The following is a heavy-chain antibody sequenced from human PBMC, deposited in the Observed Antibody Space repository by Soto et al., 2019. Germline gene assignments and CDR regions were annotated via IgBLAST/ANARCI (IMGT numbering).Heavy chain of an antibody. CDR3: ARGVPGDTAMALGY. V-gene: IGHV4-34*01. Sequence: QVQLQQWGAGLLKPSETLSLTCAVYGGSFSGYYWSWIRQPPGKGLEWIGEINHSGSTNYNPSLKSRVTISVDTSKNQFSLKLSSVTAADTAVYYCARGVPGDTAMALGYWGQGTLVTVSS. J-gene: IGHJ4*02. CDR2: INHSGST. CDR1: GGSFSGYY. D-gene: IGHD5-18*01.